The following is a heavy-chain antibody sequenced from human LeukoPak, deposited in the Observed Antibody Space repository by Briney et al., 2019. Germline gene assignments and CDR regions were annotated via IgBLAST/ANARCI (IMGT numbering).Heavy chain of an antibody. V-gene: IGHV3-23*01. CDR1: GFTYTRYA. Sequence: PGGSLRLSCVASGFTYTRYAMTWVRRAPGKGLEWASTTSGSGSTTYYADSVKGRFTISRDNSKNTLYLQMNSLRVEDTAVYYCARDHAPGIWGQGTMVSVSS. D-gene: IGHD7-27*01. J-gene: IGHJ3*02. CDR2: TSGSGSTT. CDR3: ARDHAPGI.